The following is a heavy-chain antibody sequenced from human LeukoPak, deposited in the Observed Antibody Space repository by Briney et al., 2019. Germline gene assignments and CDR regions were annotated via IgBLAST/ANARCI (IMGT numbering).Heavy chain of an antibody. CDR1: GFTFDNYG. CDR3: AKAYSIHSGYDTAPIDY. V-gene: IGHV3-30*18. D-gene: IGHD5-12*01. Sequence: PGGSLRLSCAASGFTFDNYGMHWVRQAPGKGLEWVAVISYDGSNKYYADSVKGRFTISRDNSKNTLYLQMNSLRAEDTAVYYCAKAYSIHSGYDTAPIDYWGQGTLVTVSS. CDR2: ISYDGSNK. J-gene: IGHJ4*02.